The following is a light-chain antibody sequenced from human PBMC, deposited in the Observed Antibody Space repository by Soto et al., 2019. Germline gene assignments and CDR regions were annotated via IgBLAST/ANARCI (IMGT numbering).Light chain of an antibody. CDR1: QSVSSSY. CDR3: QQYGRSPWT. V-gene: IGKV3-20*01. CDR2: GAS. Sequence: EIILRQSPLTLSLTPVESGTLSGRGSQSVSSSYLAWYQQKPGQAPRLLIYGASSRATGIPERFSGSGSGTDFTLTLSSLEPEDFAVYYCQQYGRSPWTIGQGTKVDIK. J-gene: IGKJ1*01.